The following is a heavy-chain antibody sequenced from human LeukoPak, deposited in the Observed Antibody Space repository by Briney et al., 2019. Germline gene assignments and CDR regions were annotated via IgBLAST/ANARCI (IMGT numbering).Heavy chain of an antibody. CDR1: GYSFTRYW. CDR3: ATYSYTGGYYAFDI. CDR2: IYPGDSNT. Sequence: GESLKISCKGSGYSFTRYWIGWVRQMPGEGLEWMGIIYPGDSNTQYTPSFQDQVTISAGKSITTAYLQWSRLKASDTAMYYCATYSYTGGYYAFDIWGQGTMVTVSS. J-gene: IGHJ3*02. D-gene: IGHD3-22*01. V-gene: IGHV5-51*01.